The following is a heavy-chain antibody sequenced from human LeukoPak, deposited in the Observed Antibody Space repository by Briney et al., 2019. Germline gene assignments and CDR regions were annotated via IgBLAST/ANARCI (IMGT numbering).Heavy chain of an antibody. CDR1: GGTFSSYA. CDR2: IIPIFGTA. CDR3: ARARRYSSGWYQRGYYFDY. J-gene: IGHJ4*02. Sequence: SVKVSCKASGGTFSSYAISWVRQAPGQGLEWMGRIIPIFGTANYAQKFQGRVTITTDESTSTAYMELSSLRSEDTAVYYCARARRYSSGWYQRGYYFDYWGQGTLVTVSS. V-gene: IGHV1-69*05. D-gene: IGHD6-19*01.